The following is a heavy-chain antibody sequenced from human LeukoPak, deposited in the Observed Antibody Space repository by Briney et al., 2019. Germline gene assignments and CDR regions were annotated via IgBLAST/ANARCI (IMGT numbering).Heavy chain of an antibody. CDR3: ARAPGYVELRRGGGYFDY. CDR1: GYTFTSYY. J-gene: IGHJ4*02. Sequence: GASVKVSCKASGYTFTSYYMHWVRQAPGQGLEWMGIINPSGGSTSYAQKFQGRVTMTRDTSTSTVYMELSSLRSEDTAVYYCARAPGYVELRRGGGYFDYWGQGTLVTVSS. D-gene: IGHD1-7*01. V-gene: IGHV1-46*01. CDR2: INPSGGST.